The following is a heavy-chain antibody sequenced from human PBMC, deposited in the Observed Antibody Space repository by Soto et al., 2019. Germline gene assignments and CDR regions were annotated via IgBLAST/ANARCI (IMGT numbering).Heavy chain of an antibody. V-gene: IGHV4-34*01. CDR3: ARVRSRGVKVGNNWFDP. CDR2: INHSGST. Sequence: SETLSLTCAVYGGSFSGYYWSWIRQPPGKGLEWIGEINHSGSTNYNPSLKSRVTISVDTSKNQFSLKLGSVTAADTAVYYCARVRSRGVKVGNNWFDPWGQGTLVTVSS. J-gene: IGHJ5*02. CDR1: GGSFSGYY. D-gene: IGHD3-10*01.